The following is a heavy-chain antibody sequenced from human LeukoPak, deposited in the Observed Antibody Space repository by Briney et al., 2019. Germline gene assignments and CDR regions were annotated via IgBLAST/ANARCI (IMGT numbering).Heavy chain of an antibody. CDR3: VGSFLGY. CDR1: GFTFSNAW. V-gene: IGHV3-15*01. Sequence: NPGGSLRLSCVVSGFTFSNAWMTWVRQAPGKGLEWVGHINRNSDGGTTKYTAPVKGRFTISRDDSQNTLYLQMNSLKTEDTAVYYCVGSFLGYWGQGTLVTVSS. D-gene: IGHD3-10*01. J-gene: IGHJ4*02. CDR2: INRNSDGGTT.